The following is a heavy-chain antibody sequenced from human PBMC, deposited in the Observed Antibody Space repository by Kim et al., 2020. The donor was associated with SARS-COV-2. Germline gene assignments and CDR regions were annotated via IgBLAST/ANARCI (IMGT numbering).Heavy chain of an antibody. V-gene: IGHV4-39*01. D-gene: IGHD6-19*01. CDR3: ARSGIAVAGTMGWGYYYGMDV. Sequence: SETLSLTCTVSGGSISSSSNYWGWIRQPPGKGLEWIGSIYYSGSTYYNPSFKSRVTISVDTSKNQFSLKLSSVTAADTAVYYCARSGIAVAGTMGWGYYYGMDVWGQGTTVTVSS. J-gene: IGHJ6*02. CDR1: GGSISSSSNY. CDR2: IYYSGST.